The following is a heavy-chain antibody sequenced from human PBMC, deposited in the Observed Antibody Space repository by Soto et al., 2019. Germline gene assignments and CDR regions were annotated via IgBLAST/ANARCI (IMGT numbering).Heavy chain of an antibody. D-gene: IGHD3-10*01. J-gene: IGHJ4*02. V-gene: IGHV3-23*01. Sequence: GGSLRLSCEASGFTFSNYAMSWVRQAPGKGLEWVSAISGSGGSTYYADSVKGRFTISRDNSKNTLYLQMNSLRAEDTAVYYCAKDLSYYGSGSYYFDYWGQGTLVTVSS. CDR2: ISGSGGST. CDR1: GFTFSNYA. CDR3: AKDLSYYGSGSYYFDY.